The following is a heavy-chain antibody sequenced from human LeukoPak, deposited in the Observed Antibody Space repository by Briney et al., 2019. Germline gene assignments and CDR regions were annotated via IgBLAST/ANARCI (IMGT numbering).Heavy chain of an antibody. D-gene: IGHD6-13*01. CDR2: ISAYNGNT. CDR1: GYTFTIYG. CDR3: ARDCGSSWPRDDAFDI. J-gene: IGHJ3*02. Sequence: ASVKVSSKASGYTFTIYGISCVRQAPRQGLEWMGWISAYNGNTNYAQKLQGRVTMTTDTSTSTAYMELRSLRSDDTAVYYCARDCGSSWPRDDAFDIWGQGTMVTVSS. V-gene: IGHV1-18*01.